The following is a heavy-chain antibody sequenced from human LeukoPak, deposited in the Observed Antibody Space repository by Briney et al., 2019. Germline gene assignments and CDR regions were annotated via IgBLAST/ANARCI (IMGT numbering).Heavy chain of an antibody. D-gene: IGHD5-12*01. J-gene: IGHJ4*02. V-gene: IGHV4-38-2*02. CDR3: ARDSWLLHIDF. CDR2: ISHSGST. CDR1: GFTFSSYE. Sequence: GSLRLSCAASGFTFSSYEMNWVRQAPGKGLEWIGSISHSGSTYYNSSLKSRVTISLDTSKNQFSLKLNSVTAADTAVYYCARDSWLLHIDFWGQGILVTVSS.